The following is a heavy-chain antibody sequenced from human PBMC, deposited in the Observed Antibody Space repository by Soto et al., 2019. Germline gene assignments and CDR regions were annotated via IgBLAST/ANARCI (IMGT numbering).Heavy chain of an antibody. V-gene: IGHV4-4*02. D-gene: IGHD6-19*01. CDR1: GDSVTSNVW. J-gene: IGHJ4*02. Sequence: SETLSLTCAVSGDSVTSNVWWSWVRQPPGKGLEWIGEAYHNGLTDYNPSLKSRVTMSVDTSKNEFSLKLTSLTAAGTAIYYCARDAAVPGESDRFDYWGQGTLVTVSS. CDR2: AYHNGLT. CDR3: ARDAAVPGESDRFDY.